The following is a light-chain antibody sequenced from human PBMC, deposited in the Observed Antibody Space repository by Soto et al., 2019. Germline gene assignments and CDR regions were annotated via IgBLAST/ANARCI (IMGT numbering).Light chain of an antibody. CDR1: SSDVGGYNY. CDR2: EVT. J-gene: IGLJ2*01. V-gene: IGLV2-8*01. Sequence: QSALTQPPSASGSRGQSVTISCTGTSSDVGGYNYVSWYQQHPGKAPKLIIYEVTKRPSGVPDRFSGSKSGNTASLTVSGLQAEDEADYFCSSYAATNIPLFGGGTQLTVL. CDR3: SSYAATNIPL.